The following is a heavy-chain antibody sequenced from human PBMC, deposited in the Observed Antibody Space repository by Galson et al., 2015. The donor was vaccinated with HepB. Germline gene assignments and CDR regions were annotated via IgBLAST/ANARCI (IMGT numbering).Heavy chain of an antibody. Sequence: SLRLSCAASGFTFSSYEMNWVRQAPGKGLEWVSYISSSGSTIYYADSVKGRFTISRDNAKNSLYLQMNSLRAEDTAVYYCARPLWFGGAFDIWGQGTMVTVSS. CDR3: ARPLWFGGAFDI. D-gene: IGHD3-10*01. V-gene: IGHV3-48*03. CDR1: GFTFSSYE. CDR2: ISSSGSTI. J-gene: IGHJ3*02.